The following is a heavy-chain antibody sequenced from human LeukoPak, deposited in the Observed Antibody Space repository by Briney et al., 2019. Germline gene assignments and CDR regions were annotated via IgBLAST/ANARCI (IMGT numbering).Heavy chain of an antibody. D-gene: IGHD2-2*01. V-gene: IGHV1-2*02. CDR2: INPNSGGT. Sequence: ASVKVSCKASGYTFTGYYMHWVRQAPGQGLEWMGWINPNSGGTNYAQKFQGRVTMTRDTSISTAYMELSRLRSDDTAVYYCARAYFYCSSTSCYHFDYWGQGTLVTVSS. CDR3: ARAYFYCSSTSCYHFDY. CDR1: GYTFTGYY. J-gene: IGHJ4*02.